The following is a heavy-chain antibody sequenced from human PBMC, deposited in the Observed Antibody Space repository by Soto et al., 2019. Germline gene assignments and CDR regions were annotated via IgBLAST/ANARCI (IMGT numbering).Heavy chain of an antibody. Sequence: VQLVESGGGLVKPGGSLRLSCEGSGFMFSSYNMNWVRQAPGRGLEWVSFISSSSAYKYYEDAVKGRFTISRDNEKNFVYLQMNSLRAEDAGLYYCARSAGYCTDTSCEKGWFDSWGQGTWVTVSS. D-gene: IGHD2-8*02. CDR2: ISSSSAYK. CDR1: GFMFSSYN. CDR3: ARSAGYCTDTSCEKGWFDS. V-gene: IGHV3-21*01. J-gene: IGHJ5*01.